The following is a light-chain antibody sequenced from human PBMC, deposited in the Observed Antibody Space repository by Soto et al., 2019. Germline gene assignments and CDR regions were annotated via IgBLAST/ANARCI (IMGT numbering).Light chain of an antibody. J-gene: IGLJ2*01. V-gene: IGLV9-49*01. Sequence: QSVLTQPPSASASLGASVTLTCTLSSGYSNYKVDWYQQRPGKGPRFVMRVGTGGIVGFKGDGIPDRFSVLGSGLNRYLTIKNIQVEDESDYHCGADHGSGSNFCEVFGGGTQLTVL. CDR1: SGYSNYK. CDR3: GADHGSGSNFCEV. CDR2: VGTGGIVG.